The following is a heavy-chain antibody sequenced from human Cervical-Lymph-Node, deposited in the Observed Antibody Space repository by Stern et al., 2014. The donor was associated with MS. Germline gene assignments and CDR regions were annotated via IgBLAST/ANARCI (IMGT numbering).Heavy chain of an antibody. J-gene: IGHJ3*02. D-gene: IGHD5-24*01. CDR2: IIPILGTT. V-gene: IGHV1-69*01. CDR1: GDTFSIYA. Sequence: MQLVESGAEVKKPGSSVKVSCKASGDTFSIYAISWVRQAPGQGLEWMGGIIPILGTTNYAQKFQGRVTITADESTSTVYMELSSLISEDTAVYYCARPRTDGYNLHAFDIWGQGTMVTVSS. CDR3: ARPRTDGYNLHAFDI.